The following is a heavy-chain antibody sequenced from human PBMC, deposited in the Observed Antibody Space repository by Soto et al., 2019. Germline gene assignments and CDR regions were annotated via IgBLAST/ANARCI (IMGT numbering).Heavy chain of an antibody. J-gene: IGHJ6*02. CDR2: IVVGSGNT. D-gene: IGHD6-19*01. CDR1: GFTFTSSA. Sequence: SVKVSCKASGFTFTSSAVQWVRQARGQRLEWIGWIVVGSGNTNYAQKFQERVTITRDMSTSTAYMELSSLRSEDTAVYYCAAEAVAGTVPYYYYYYGMDVWGQGTTVTVS. CDR3: AAEAVAGTVPYYYYYYGMDV. V-gene: IGHV1-58*01.